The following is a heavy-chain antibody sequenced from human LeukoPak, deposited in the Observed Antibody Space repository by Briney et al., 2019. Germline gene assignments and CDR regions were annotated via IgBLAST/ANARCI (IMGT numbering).Heavy chain of an antibody. CDR2: ISISSNYI. D-gene: IGHD3-3*01. CDR3: ARGSRFGVVERDAFDI. CDR1: GFTFSRYS. Sequence: GGSLRLSCAASGFTFSRYSMNWVRQAPGKGLEWVSSISISSNYIYYSDSVKGRFTISRDNAKNSLYLQVNSLRAEDTAVYYCARGSRFGVVERDAFDIWGLGTMVTVSS. V-gene: IGHV3-21*01. J-gene: IGHJ3*02.